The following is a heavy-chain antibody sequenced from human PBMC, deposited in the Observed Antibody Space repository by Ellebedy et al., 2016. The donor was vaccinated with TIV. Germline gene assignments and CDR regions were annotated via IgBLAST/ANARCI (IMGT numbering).Heavy chain of an antibody. J-gene: IGHJ6*03. CDR1: GYTFTTYD. D-gene: IGHD3-3*01. CDR2: MNPHSGNT. Sequence: ASVKVSXXASGYTFTTYDINWVRQATGQGLEWMGWMNPHSGNTGSAQKFQGRVTMTRNTSISTAYMELNSLRSEDTAVYYCARRSYDFWSGYPYYYYYYYMDVWGKGTTVTVSS. CDR3: ARRSYDFWSGYPYYYYYYYMDV. V-gene: IGHV1-8*01.